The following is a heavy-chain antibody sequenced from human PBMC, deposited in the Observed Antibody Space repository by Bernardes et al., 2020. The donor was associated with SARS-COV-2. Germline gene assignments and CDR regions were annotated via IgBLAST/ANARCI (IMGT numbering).Heavy chain of an antibody. J-gene: IGHJ4*01. Sequence: ASVKVSCKASGYTFTSDGISWVRQAPGQGLEWIGWISGKKLNTNYAQKFRGRVTMTADTSTSTAYMELMSLRSDDTAVYFCGGGRDQWVLNYLAYWGHGTLVTVS. D-gene: IGHD1-26*01. CDR2: ISGKKLNT. CDR1: GYTFTSDG. CDR3: GGGRDQWVLNYLAY. V-gene: IGHV1-18*04.